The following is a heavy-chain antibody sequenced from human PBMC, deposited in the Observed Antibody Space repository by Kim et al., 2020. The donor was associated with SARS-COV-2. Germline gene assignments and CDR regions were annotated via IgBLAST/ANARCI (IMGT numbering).Heavy chain of an antibody. Sequence: SETLSLTCTLSGGSISSGGYYWSWIRQHPGKGLEWIGYIYYSGSTYYNPSLKSRVTISVDTSKNQFSLKLSSVTAADTAVYYCANSAPAYYYYGMDVWGQGTTVTVSS. V-gene: IGHV4-31*03. D-gene: IGHD6-6*01. CDR1: GGSISSGGYY. J-gene: IGHJ6*02. CDR3: ANSAPAYYYYGMDV. CDR2: IYYSGST.